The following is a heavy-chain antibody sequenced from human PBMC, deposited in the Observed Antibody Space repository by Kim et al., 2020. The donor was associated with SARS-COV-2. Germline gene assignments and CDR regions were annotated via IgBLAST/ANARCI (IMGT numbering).Heavy chain of an antibody. J-gene: IGHJ6*02. CDR2: FDPEDGET. CDR3: ATFKTLGAWLAPQYYYGMDV. D-gene: IGHD6-19*01. CDR1: GYTLTELS. V-gene: IGHV1-24*01. Sequence: ASVKVSCKVSGYTLTELSMHWVRQAPGKGLEWMGGFDPEDGETIYAQKFQGRVTMTEDTSTDTAYMELSSLRSEDTAVYYCATFKTLGAWLAPQYYYGMDVWGQGTTVTVSS.